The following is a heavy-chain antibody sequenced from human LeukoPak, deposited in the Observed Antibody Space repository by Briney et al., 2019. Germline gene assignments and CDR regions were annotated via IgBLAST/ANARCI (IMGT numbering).Heavy chain of an antibody. Sequence: GGSLRLSCAASGFTFSSYWMSWVRQAPGKGLEWVANIKKDGSEKYYVDSVKGRFTISRDNAKNSLYLQMNSLRTEDTAVYYCARDLYRIVVVPHYFDYWGQGTLVTVSS. CDR3: ARDLYRIVVVPHYFDY. CDR2: IKKDGSEK. D-gene: IGHD3-22*01. CDR1: GFTFSSYW. V-gene: IGHV3-7*01. J-gene: IGHJ4*02.